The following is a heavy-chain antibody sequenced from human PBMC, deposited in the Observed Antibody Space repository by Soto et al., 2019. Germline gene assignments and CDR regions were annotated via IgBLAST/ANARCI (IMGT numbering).Heavy chain of an antibody. CDR1: GGTFSSYA. D-gene: IGHD3-10*01. CDR3: AEAREGEGLDPPFDY. Sequence: SVKVSCKASGGTFSSYAISWVRQAPGQGLEWMGGIIPIFGTANYAQKFQGRVTITADESTSTAYMELSSLRSEDTAVYYCAEAREGEGLDPPFDYWGQGTLVTVSS. CDR2: IIPIFGTA. J-gene: IGHJ4*02. V-gene: IGHV1-69*13.